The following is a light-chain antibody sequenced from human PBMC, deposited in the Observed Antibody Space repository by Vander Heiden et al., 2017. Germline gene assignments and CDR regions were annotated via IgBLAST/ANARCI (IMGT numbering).Light chain of an antibody. V-gene: IGLV1-40*01. CDR3: QSYDSSLSDPYA. Sequence: QSVLTQPPSVSGAPGQRVPISCTGSSSTIGAGYDVHWYQQHPGTAPKPLIYGNGNRPAGVPDRFSGSKSGTSASLAITGLQAEDEADYYCQSYDSSLSDPYAFGAGTKVTVL. CDR2: GNG. J-gene: IGLJ1*01. CDR1: SSTIGAGYD.